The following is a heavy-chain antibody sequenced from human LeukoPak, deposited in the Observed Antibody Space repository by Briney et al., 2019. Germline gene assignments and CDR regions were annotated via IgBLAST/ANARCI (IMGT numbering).Heavy chain of an antibody. J-gene: IGHJ4*02. D-gene: IGHD6-19*01. V-gene: IGHV4-30-4*08. CDR3: ARDPGWLPPRN. Sequence: SETLSLTCTVSGGSIRSSYYYWGWIRQPPGKGLEWIGYIYYSGSTYYNPSLKSRVTISVDTSKNQFSLKLSSVTAADTAVYYCARDPGWLPPRNWGQGTLVTVSS. CDR2: IYYSGST. CDR1: GGSIRSSYYY.